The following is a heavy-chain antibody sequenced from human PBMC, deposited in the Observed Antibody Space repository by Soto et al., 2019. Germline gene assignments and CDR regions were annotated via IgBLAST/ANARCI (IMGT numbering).Heavy chain of an antibody. J-gene: IGHJ6*02. V-gene: IGHV5-51*01. CDR3: ARHICGGDCYRAGGMDV. D-gene: IGHD2-21*02. CDR1: GYSFTSYW. Sequence: GESLKISCNGSGYSFTSYWICWVRQMPGKGLEWMGIIYPGDSDTRYSPSFQGQVTISADKSISTAYLQWSSLKASDTAMYYCARHICGGDCYRAGGMDVWGQGTTVTVSS. CDR2: IYPGDSDT.